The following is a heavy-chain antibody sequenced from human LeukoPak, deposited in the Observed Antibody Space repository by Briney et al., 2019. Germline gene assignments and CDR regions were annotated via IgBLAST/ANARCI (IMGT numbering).Heavy chain of an antibody. J-gene: IGHJ6*02. CDR2: ISGSGGST. CDR3: AKVRDGYNYPSYYYYGMDV. CDR1: GFTFNSYA. V-gene: IGHV3-23*01. Sequence: GGSLRLSCAASGFTFNSYAMSWVRQAPGKGLEWVSAISGSGGSTYYADSVKGRFTISRDNSKNTLYLQMNSLRAEDTAVYYCAKVRDGYNYPSYYYYGMDVWGQGTTVTVSS. D-gene: IGHD5-24*01.